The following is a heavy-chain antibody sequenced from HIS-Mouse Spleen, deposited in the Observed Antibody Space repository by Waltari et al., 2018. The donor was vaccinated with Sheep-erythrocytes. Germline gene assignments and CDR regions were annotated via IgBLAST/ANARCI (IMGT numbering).Heavy chain of an antibody. CDR1: GRSISSSSYY. J-gene: IGHJ3*02. V-gene: IGHV4-39*07. CDR3: ARESGAGSYYNVRDAFDI. D-gene: IGHD1-26*01. Sequence: QLQLQESGPGLVKPSATLSLTCTVSGRSISSSSYYWRWIRQPPGKGLEWIGSIYYSGSTYYNPSLKSRVTISVDTSKNQFSLKLSSVTAADTAVYYCARESGAGSYYNVRDAFDIWGQGTMVTVSS. CDR2: IYYSGST.